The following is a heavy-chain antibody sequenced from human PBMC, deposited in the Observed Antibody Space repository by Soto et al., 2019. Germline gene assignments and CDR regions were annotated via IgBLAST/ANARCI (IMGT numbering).Heavy chain of an antibody. CDR3: ARGRYSSSWYGYDY. Sequence: PSETLSLTCAVYGGSFSGYYWSWIRQPPGKGLEWIGEINHCGSTNYNPSLKSRVTISVDTSKNQFSLKLSSVTAADTVVYYCARGRYSSSWYGYDYWGQGTLVTVSS. J-gene: IGHJ4*02. CDR2: INHCGST. CDR1: GGSFSGYY. V-gene: IGHV4-34*01. D-gene: IGHD6-13*01.